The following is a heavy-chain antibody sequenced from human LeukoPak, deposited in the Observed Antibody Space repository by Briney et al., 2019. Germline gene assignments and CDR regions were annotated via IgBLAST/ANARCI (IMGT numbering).Heavy chain of an antibody. D-gene: IGHD2-15*01. CDR2: IIPIFGTA. CDR3: ARDRRSGGSYYGMDV. Sequence: SVKVSCKASGGTFSSYAISWVRQVPGQGLEWMGGIIPIFGTASYAQKFQGRVTMTRDTSTSTVYMELSSLRSEDTAVYYCARDRRSGGSYYGMDVRGQGTTVTVSS. CDR1: GGTFSSYA. V-gene: IGHV1-69*05. J-gene: IGHJ6*02.